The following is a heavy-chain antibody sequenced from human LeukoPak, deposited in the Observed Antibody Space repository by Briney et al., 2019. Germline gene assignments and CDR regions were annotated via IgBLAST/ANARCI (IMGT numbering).Heavy chain of an antibody. CDR1: GFTFSSYW. V-gene: IGHV3-74*01. CDR3: ARDSLYCSSTSCEAFDI. CDR2: INTAASST. D-gene: IGHD2-2*01. Sequence: GGSLRLSCAASGFTFSSYWMHWVRQVPGKGLVWVSRINTAASSTSYADAVKGRFTISRDNSKNTLYLQMNSLRADDTAVYYCARDSLYCSSTSCEAFDIWGQGTMVTASS. J-gene: IGHJ3*02.